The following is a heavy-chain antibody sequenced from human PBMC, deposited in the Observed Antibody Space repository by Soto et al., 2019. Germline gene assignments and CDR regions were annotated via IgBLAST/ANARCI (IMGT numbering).Heavy chain of an antibody. CDR2: ISDDGSNK. V-gene: IGHV3-30*03. CDR1: GFTFSSYG. D-gene: IGHD6-19*01. J-gene: IGHJ4*02. Sequence: GGSLRLSCAASGFTFSSYGMHWVRQAPGKGLEWVAVISDDGSNKYYADSVKGRFTISRDNSKNTLYLQMNSLRGEDTAVYHCARVEQWLYIAKYWGQGTLVTVSS. CDR3: ARVEQWLYIAKY.